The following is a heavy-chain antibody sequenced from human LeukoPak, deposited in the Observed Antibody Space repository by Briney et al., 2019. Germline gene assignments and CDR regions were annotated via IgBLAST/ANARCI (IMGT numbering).Heavy chain of an antibody. J-gene: IGHJ3*02. Sequence: GGSLRLSCTTSKFNFNSYGMTWVRQAPGKGLEWVSSISGSGGSTQYAASVQGRFTISRDNSKNTLYLQMNSLRAEDTAVYYCAKDPNGDYIGTFDIWGQGSIVTVSS. CDR2: ISGSGGST. V-gene: IGHV3-23*01. CDR3: AKDPNGDYIGTFDI. D-gene: IGHD4-17*01. CDR1: KFNFNSYG.